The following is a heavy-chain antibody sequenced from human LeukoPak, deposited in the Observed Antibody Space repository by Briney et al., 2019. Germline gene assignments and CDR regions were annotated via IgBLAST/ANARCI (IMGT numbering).Heavy chain of an antibody. J-gene: IGHJ4*02. Sequence: SETLSLTCTVSGGSISSSSHYWGWIRQPPGKGLEWIGSIYFGGRTSYKPSLKSRITISVDTSKNQFSLKLNSVTAADTALYYCASGSPNYYDSSGLDYWGQGTLVTVSS. CDR2: IYFGGRT. D-gene: IGHD3-22*01. CDR3: ASGSPNYYDSSGLDY. V-gene: IGHV4-39*07. CDR1: GGSISSSSHY.